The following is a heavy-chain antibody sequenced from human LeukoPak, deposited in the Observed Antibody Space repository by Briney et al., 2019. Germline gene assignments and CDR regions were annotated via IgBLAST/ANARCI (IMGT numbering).Heavy chain of an antibody. CDR1: GYTFTNYG. D-gene: IGHD5-18*01. CDR3: ARGEGETAMVTNFDY. Sequence: GASVKVSCKASGYTFTNYGMNWVRQAPGQGLEWMGWNNTNTGNPTYAQGFTGRFVFSLDTSVSTAYLQISSLKAEDTAVYYCARGEGETAMVTNFDYWGQGTLVTVSS. V-gene: IGHV7-4-1*02. J-gene: IGHJ4*02. CDR2: NNTNTGNP.